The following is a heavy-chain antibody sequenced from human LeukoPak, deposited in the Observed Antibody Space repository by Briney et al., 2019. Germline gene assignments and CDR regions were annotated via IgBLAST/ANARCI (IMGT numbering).Heavy chain of an antibody. Sequence: SETLSLTCAVYGGSFSGYYWSWIRQPPGKGLEWIGEINHSGSTNYNPSLKSRFTISVDTSKNQFSLKLSSVTAADTAVYYCARVKDIVVVPAAMHAFDIWGQGTMVTVSS. CDR2: INHSGST. V-gene: IGHV4-34*01. CDR1: GGSFSGYY. J-gene: IGHJ3*02. D-gene: IGHD2-2*01. CDR3: ARVKDIVVVPAAMHAFDI.